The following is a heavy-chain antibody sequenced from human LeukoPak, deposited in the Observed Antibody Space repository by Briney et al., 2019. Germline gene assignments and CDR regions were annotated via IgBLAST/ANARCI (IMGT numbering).Heavy chain of an antibody. V-gene: IGHV4-31*03. J-gene: IGHJ5*02. Sequence: PSETLSLTCTVSDGSISSGGYYWSWIRQHPGKGLECIGYIYYSGSTYYNPSLKSRVTISVDTSKNQFSLKLSSVTAADTAVYYCARSDGSTLDPWGQGPLVTVSS. CDR3: ARSDGSTLDP. CDR1: DGSISSGGYY. D-gene: IGHD2-2*01. CDR2: IYYSGST.